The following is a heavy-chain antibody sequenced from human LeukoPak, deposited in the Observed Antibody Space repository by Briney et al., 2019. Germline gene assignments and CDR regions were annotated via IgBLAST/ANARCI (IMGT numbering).Heavy chain of an antibody. V-gene: IGHV3-15*01. J-gene: IGHJ1*01. CDR2: IKSKTDGGTT. D-gene: IGHD3-16*01. Sequence: PGGSLRLSCAASGFTFSNAWISWVRQAPGKGLEWVGRIKSKTDGGTTDYAAPVKGRFTISRDDSKNTLYLQMNSLKTEDTAVYYCTTVISPNRQSRWGYFQHWGQGTLVTVSS. CDR1: GFTFSNAW. CDR3: TTVISPNRQSRWGYFQH.